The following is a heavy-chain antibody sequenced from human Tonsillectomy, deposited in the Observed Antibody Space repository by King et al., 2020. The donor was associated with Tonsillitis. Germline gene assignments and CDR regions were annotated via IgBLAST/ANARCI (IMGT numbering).Heavy chain of an antibody. J-gene: IGHJ4*02. Sequence: QLVQSGGGLVQPGGSLRLSCAASEFIFTSYSMNWVRQAPGKGLEWISYISFGSSTIYYADSVKGRFTISRDNAKKSLYLQMNSLRDEDTAVYYCARLGDYSGFKASWGQGTLVTVSS. CDR2: ISFGSSTI. D-gene: IGHD2-15*01. CDR3: ARLGDYSGFKAS. V-gene: IGHV3-48*02. CDR1: EFIFTSYS.